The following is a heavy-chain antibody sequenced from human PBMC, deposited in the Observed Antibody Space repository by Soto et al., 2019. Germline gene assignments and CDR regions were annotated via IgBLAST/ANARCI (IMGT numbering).Heavy chain of an antibody. Sequence: EVQLLESGGGLVQPGGSLRLSCAASGFTFSNYGMSWVRQAPGKGLEWVSVMSGSGDDAYYADSVKGRFTISRDNSKNMLYLQMNSLRAEDTAVYFCARDWLRRDDILTPSWNFNLWGQGTLVTAS. J-gene: IGHJ2*01. D-gene: IGHD3-9*01. CDR1: GFTFSNYG. CDR3: ARDWLRRDDILTPSWNFNL. V-gene: IGHV3-23*01. CDR2: MSGSGDDA.